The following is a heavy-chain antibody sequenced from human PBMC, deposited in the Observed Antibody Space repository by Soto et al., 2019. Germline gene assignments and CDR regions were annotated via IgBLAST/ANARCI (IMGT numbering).Heavy chain of an antibody. D-gene: IGHD3-22*01. CDR2: IYYSGST. CDR3: ARLRDRSGTASIYNGMDV. V-gene: IGHV4-59*11. CDR1: GVSLTSHY. J-gene: IGHJ6*02. Sequence: QVHLQESGPELVKPSETLSLTCRVSGVSLTSHYWTWIRQSPGKGLEWIGYIYYSGSTNYSPSLKKRLTMSKDTPSNQFSLNLSSVTAADTAIYYCARLRDRSGTASIYNGMDVWGPGTMVTVSS.